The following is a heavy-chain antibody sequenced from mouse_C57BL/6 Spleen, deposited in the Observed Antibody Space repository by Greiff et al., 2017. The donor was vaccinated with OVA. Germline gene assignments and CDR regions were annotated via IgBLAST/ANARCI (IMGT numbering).Heavy chain of an antibody. CDR2: INPNNGGT. CDR3: ARWKLTGPFAY. J-gene: IGHJ3*01. V-gene: IGHV1-26*01. D-gene: IGHD4-1*01. CDR1: GYTFTDYY. Sequence: EVQLQQSGPELVKPGASVKISCKASGYTFTDYYMNWVKQSHGKSLEWIGDINPNNGGTSYNQKFKGKATLTVDKSSSTAYMELRSLTSEDSAVYYCARWKLTGPFAYWGQGTLVTVSA.